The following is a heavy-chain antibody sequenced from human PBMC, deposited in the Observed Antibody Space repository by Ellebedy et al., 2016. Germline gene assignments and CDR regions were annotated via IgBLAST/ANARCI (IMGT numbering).Heavy chain of an antibody. Sequence: ASVKVSXXASGYTFTTSSITWVRQPPGHGLEWMGFFNPFSGNTKFAQKFQGRVSMTTDSSTHTAYMDLRSLRSDDAAMYYCAKTSGWGYGENWGQGTLVTVSS. CDR2: FNPFSGNT. D-gene: IGHD3-10*01. V-gene: IGHV1-18*04. CDR3: AKTSGWGYGEN. CDR1: GYTFTTSS. J-gene: IGHJ4*02.